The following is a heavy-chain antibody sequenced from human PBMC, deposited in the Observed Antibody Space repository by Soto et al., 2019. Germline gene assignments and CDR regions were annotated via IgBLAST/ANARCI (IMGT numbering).Heavy chain of an antibody. CDR3: ARGRVVVPAAVMFNCLDP. V-gene: IGHV4-30-4*01. D-gene: IGHD2-2*01. J-gene: IGHJ5*02. CDR2: IHDSGST. Sequence: PSETLSLTCTVFGGSVSSGDYLWSWIRQRPGKGLEWIGYIHDSGSTYYNPSLRSRVTISVDRSRTQFSLKMSSVTAADTAVYYCARGRVVVPAAVMFNCLDPWGQGALVTVSS. CDR1: GGSVSSGDYL.